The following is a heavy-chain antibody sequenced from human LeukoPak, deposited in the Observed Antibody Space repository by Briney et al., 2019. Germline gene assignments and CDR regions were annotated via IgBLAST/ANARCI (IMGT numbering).Heavy chain of an antibody. D-gene: IGHD2-2*01. V-gene: IGHV3-7*01. CDR3: ASTSRYCSSTTCYTFDY. Sequence: GGSLRLFCAASGFIFRSYWMSWVRQAPGKGLEWVANIKQDGSEKYYVDSVKGRFTISRDNAKSSLYLQMNSLRAEDTAVYYCASTSRYCSSTTCYTFDYWGQGALVTVSS. J-gene: IGHJ4*02. CDR2: IKQDGSEK. CDR1: GFIFRSYW.